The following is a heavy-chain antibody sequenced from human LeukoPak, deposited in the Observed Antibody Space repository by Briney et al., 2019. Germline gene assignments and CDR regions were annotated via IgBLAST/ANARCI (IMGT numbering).Heavy chain of an antibody. J-gene: IGHJ5*02. CDR2: IYHSGST. CDR1: GYSISSGYY. V-gene: IGHV4-38-2*02. Sequence: PSETLSLTCTVSGYSISSGYYWGWIRQPPGKGLEWIGSIYHSGSTYYNPSLKSRVTISVDASKNQFSLKLSSVTAADTAVYYCARCVQDFYCSSTSCYRNWFDPWGQGTLVTVSS. D-gene: IGHD2-2*01. CDR3: ARCVQDFYCSSTSCYRNWFDP.